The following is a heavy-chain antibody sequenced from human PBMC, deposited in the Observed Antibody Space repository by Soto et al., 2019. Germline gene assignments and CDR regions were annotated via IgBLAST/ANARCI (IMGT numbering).Heavy chain of an antibody. J-gene: IGHJ3*02. V-gene: IGHV3-30*18. CDR2: ISYDGRNK. Sequence: QVQLVESGGGVVQPGRSLRLSCAASGFTFSSYGMHWVRQAPDKGLEWVAVISYDGRNKYYADSVKGRFTISRDNSKNTLYLQMNSLRAEDTAVYYCANGDGYNWHAFDIWGQGTMVTVSS. D-gene: IGHD5-12*01. CDR1: GFTFSSYG. CDR3: ANGDGYNWHAFDI.